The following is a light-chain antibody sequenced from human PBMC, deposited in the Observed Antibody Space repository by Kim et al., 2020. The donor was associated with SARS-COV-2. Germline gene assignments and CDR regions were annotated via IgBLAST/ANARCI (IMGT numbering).Light chain of an antibody. CDR3: QQYNNWPLT. CDR2: GAS. CDR1: QSVSSN. V-gene: IGKV3-15*01. Sequence: VPPGEIAPLSCRASQSVSSNLAWYQQKPGQAPRLLIQGASTRATGIPARISGSGSGTEFTLTITSLQSEDFAVYYCQQYNNWPLTFGQGTKVDIK. J-gene: IGKJ1*01.